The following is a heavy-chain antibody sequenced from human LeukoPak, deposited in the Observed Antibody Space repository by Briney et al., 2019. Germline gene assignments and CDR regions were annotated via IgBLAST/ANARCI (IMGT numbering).Heavy chain of an antibody. CDR3: ASSTYYYDSSGYYYGY. D-gene: IGHD3-22*01. CDR2: ISSSSDYI. CDR1: GFTFSTYS. J-gene: IGHJ4*02. Sequence: GGSLILSCAASGFTFSTYSMNWVRQAPGKGLEWVSSISSSSDYIYYADSVKGRFTISRDNAKNSLYLQMNSLRAEDTAVYYCASSTYYYDSSGYYYGYWGQGTLVTVSS. V-gene: IGHV3-21*01.